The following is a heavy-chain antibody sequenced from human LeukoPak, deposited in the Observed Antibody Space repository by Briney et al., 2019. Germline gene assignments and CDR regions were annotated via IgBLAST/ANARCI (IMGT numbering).Heavy chain of an antibody. Sequence: GRSLRLSCAASGFTFSSYGMHWVRQAPGKGLEWVANIKQDGSEKYYVDSVKGRFTISRDNAKNSLYLQMNSLRAEDTAVYYCARDKTGTYYFDYWGQGTLVTVSS. CDR1: GFTFSSYG. J-gene: IGHJ4*02. CDR2: IKQDGSEK. D-gene: IGHD3-10*01. CDR3: ARDKTGTYYFDY. V-gene: IGHV3-7*03.